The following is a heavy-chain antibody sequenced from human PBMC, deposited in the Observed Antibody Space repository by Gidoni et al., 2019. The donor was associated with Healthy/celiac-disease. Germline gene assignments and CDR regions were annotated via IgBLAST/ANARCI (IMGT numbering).Heavy chain of an antibody. V-gene: IGHV5-10-1*03. Sequence: EVQLVQSGAEVKKPGESLRISCKGSGYSFTSYWISWVRQMPGKGLEWLGRIDPSDSYTNYSPSFQGHVTISADKSISTAYLQWSSLKASDTAMYYCARQNRWLQYFDYWGQGTLVTVSS. CDR1: GYSFTSYW. CDR2: IDPSDSYT. J-gene: IGHJ4*02. CDR3: ARQNRWLQYFDY. D-gene: IGHD5-12*01.